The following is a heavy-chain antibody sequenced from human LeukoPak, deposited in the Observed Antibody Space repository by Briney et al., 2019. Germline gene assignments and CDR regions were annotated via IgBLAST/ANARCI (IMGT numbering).Heavy chain of an antibody. CDR2: ISWNSGSI. V-gene: IGHV3-9*01. Sequence: PGGSLRLSCAASGFTFDDYAMHWVRQAPGKGLEWVSGISWNSGSIGYADSVKGRFTISRDNAKNSLYLQMNSLRAEDTALYYCAKGFSLRSYFDYCGQGTLVTVSS. CDR1: GFTFDDYA. D-gene: IGHD4-17*01. J-gene: IGHJ4*02. CDR3: AKGFSLRSYFDY.